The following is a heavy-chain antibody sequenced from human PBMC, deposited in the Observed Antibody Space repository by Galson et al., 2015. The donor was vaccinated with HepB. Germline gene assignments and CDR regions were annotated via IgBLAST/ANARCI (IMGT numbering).Heavy chain of an antibody. V-gene: IGHV3-11*01. CDR1: GFTFSYSY. Sequence: SLRLSCAASGFTFSYSYMSWIRQAPGQGLQWVSYISPDSDNIHYADSVKGRFTISRDNAKNSLYLQMSSLSVDDTAVYYYVRETAWRFDQWGQGILVTVSS. D-gene: IGHD1-1*01. J-gene: IGHJ4*02. CDR3: VRETAWRFDQ. CDR2: ISPDSDNI.